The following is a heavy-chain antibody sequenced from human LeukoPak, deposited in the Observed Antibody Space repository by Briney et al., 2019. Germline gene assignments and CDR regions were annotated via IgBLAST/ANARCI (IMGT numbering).Heavy chain of an antibody. D-gene: IGHD3-10*01. V-gene: IGHV1-2*02. Sequence: GASVKVSCKASGYTFTGYYMHWVRQAPGQGLEGMGWINPNSGGTNYAQKFQGRVTMTRDTSISTAYMELSRLRSDDTAVYYCARASSGSYYGVYYFDYWGQGTLVTVSS. J-gene: IGHJ4*02. CDR1: GYTFTGYY. CDR3: ARASSGSYYGVYYFDY. CDR2: INPNSGGT.